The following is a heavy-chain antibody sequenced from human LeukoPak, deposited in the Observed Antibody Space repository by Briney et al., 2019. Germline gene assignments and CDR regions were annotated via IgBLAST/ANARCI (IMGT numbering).Heavy chain of an antibody. CDR3: AKGGVSVAGYIDY. J-gene: IGHJ4*02. V-gene: IGHV3-30*04. D-gene: IGHD1-1*01. CDR1: GFTFSSYA. CDR2: ISYDGRNK. Sequence: GGSLRLSCAASGFTFSSYAMHWVRQAPGKGLEWVAVISYDGRNKYYADSVKGRFTISRDNSKNTLYLQMNSLRAEDTAVYYCAKGGVSVAGYIDYWGQGTLVTVSS.